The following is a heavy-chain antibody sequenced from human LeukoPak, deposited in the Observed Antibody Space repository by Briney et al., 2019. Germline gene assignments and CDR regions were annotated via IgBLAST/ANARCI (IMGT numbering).Heavy chain of an antibody. J-gene: IGHJ3*02. CDR3: ARSADSSGYNAFDI. D-gene: IGHD3-22*01. Sequence: GGSLRLSCAASGFTFSDYYMSWLRQAPGKGLEWVPYISSSGSTIYYADSVKGRFTISRDNAKNSLYLQMNSLRAEDTAVYYCARSADSSGYNAFDIWGQGTMVTVSS. CDR2: ISSSGSTI. V-gene: IGHV3-11*04. CDR1: GFTFSDYY.